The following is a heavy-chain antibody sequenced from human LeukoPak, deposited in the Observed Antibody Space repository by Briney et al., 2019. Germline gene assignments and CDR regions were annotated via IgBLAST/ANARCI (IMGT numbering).Heavy chain of an antibody. Sequence: ASVTVSCKCTGYRLTSYGISWLRQPAGQGLAWMGLISTNSGNTNYAQKVQDRVTMTTDTRTSTAYMELRSLRSDDTDVYYCARYAVSYSSSWHYYFDYWGQGTLVTVSS. J-gene: IGHJ4*02. CDR1: GYRLTSYG. V-gene: IGHV1-18*01. D-gene: IGHD6-13*01. CDR2: ISTNSGNT. CDR3: ARYAVSYSSSWHYYFDY.